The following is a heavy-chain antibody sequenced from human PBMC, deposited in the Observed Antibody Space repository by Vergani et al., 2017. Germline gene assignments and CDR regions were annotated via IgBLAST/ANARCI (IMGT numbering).Heavy chain of an antibody. CDR1: GFTFSSYW. V-gene: IGHV3-7*04. J-gene: IGHJ4*02. Sequence: EVQLVESGGGLVQPGGSLRLSCAASGFTFSSYWISWVRQAPGNGLEWVANIKQDGSEKYYVDSVKGRFTISRDNAKNSLYLQMNSLRAEDTAVYYCARGGYYDSSGYYGIDYWGQGTLVTVSS. CDR2: IKQDGSEK. D-gene: IGHD3-22*01. CDR3: ARGGYYDSSGYYGIDY.